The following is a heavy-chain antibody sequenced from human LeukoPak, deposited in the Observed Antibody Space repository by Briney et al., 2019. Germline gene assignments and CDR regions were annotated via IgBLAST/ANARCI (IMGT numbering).Heavy chain of an antibody. CDR2: IYYSGST. J-gene: IGHJ4*02. CDR1: AGSISSSSYY. Sequence: SETLSLTCTLSAGSISSSSYYWGWIRQPPGKGLEWFGSIYYSGSTYSNPSLTSRVAISVDTSKTQFSLKLSSVTAADTVVFYWARAYESIGYRGLGYFDYWGEGTLVTASS. V-gene: IGHV4-39*01. D-gene: IGHD3-22*01. CDR3: ARAYESIGYRGLGYFDY.